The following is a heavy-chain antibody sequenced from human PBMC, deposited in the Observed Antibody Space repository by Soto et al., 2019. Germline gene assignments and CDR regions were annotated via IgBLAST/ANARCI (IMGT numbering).Heavy chain of an antibody. CDR2: IKQAGSEK. CDR1: GFTFSSYW. Sequence: PGGSLRLSCVVSGFTFSSYWMTWVRQAPGKGLEWVANIKQAGSEKYYVDSVKDRFTISRDNAKNSLYLLMNSLRVEDTAVYYCARDRGGYSSSQQPGSIDYWGQGTLVTVSS. J-gene: IGHJ4*02. CDR3: ARDRGGYSSSQQPGSIDY. V-gene: IGHV3-7*01. D-gene: IGHD6-13*01.